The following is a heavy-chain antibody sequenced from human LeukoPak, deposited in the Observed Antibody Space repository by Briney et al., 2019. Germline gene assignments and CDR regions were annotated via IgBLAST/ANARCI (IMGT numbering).Heavy chain of an antibody. CDR1: ALTFSSYG. J-gene: IGHJ6*03. CDR2: ISGSGGSK. D-gene: IGHD6-13*01. V-gene: IGHV3-23*01. Sequence: GGSLRLSSAVSALTFSSYGMSCVRQPPGRWIEWVSAISGSGGSKYYADSVKGRFTISRDNSKNTLYQQMNSLRAEDTAVYYCAKPPQQLTLYYYYMDVWGKGTTVTVSS. CDR3: AKPPQQLTLYYYYMDV.